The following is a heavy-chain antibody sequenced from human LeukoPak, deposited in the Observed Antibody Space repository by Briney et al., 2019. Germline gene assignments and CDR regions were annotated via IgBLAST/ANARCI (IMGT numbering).Heavy chain of an antibody. CDR2: INPNSGNT. CDR1: GGTFSSYA. Sequence: ASVKVSCKASGGTFSSYAISWVRQAPGQGLEWMGWINPNSGNTNFAQKFQGRVTMTRGTSISTAYLELSRLRSDDTAVYYCARDMALISLGFWSGNDYWGHGTLVTVSS. D-gene: IGHD3-3*01. CDR3: ARDMALISLGFWSGNDY. V-gene: IGHV1-2*02. J-gene: IGHJ4*01.